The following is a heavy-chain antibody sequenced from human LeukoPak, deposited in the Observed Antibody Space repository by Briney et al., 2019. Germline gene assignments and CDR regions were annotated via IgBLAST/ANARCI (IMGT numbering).Heavy chain of an antibody. V-gene: IGHV3-23*01. CDR2: ISGSGGTT. Sequence: GGSLRLSCAASGFTFSSHAMSLVRQAPGKGLEWVSGISGSGGTTYYADSVKGRFTISRDNSKNTLYLQMNSLRAEDTAIYYCAKDRIGSGSYYYIDYWGQGTLVTVSS. CDR3: AKDRIGSGSYYYIDY. CDR1: GFTFSSHA. D-gene: IGHD3-10*01. J-gene: IGHJ4*02.